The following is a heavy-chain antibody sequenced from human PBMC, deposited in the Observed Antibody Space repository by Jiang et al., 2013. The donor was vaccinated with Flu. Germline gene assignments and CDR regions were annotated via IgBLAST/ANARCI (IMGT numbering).Heavy chain of an antibody. CDR1: GFTFSSYA. CDR2: ISGSGGST. Sequence: VQLVESGGGLVQPGGSLRLSCAASGFTFSSYAMSWVRQAPGKGLEWVSAISGSGGSTYYADSVKGRFTISRDNSKNTLYLQMNSLRAEDTAVYYCARITPRXLYYYYYGMDVWGQGTTVTVSS. CDR3: ARITPRXLYYYYYGMDV. V-gene: IGHV3-23*04. J-gene: IGHJ6*02. D-gene: IGHD1-14*01.